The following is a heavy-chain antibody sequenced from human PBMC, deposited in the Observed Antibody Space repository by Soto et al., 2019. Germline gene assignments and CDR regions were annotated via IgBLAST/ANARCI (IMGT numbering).Heavy chain of an antibody. Sequence: PGGSLRLSCAASGFTFSSYAMHWVRQAPGKGLEWVAVKSYDGSNKYYADSVKGRFTISRDNSKNTLYLQMNSLRAEDTAVYYCARDRPQYYDFWSGYYKEYYNYGIYGWDQGTTVTISS. CDR1: GFTFSSYA. V-gene: IGHV3-30-3*01. D-gene: IGHD3-3*01. CDR2: KSYDGSNK. J-gene: IGHJ6*02. CDR3: ARDRPQYYDFWSGYYKEYYNYGIYG.